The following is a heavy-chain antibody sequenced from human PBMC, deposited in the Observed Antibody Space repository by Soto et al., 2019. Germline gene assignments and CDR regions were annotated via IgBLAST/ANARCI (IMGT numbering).Heavy chain of an antibody. CDR3: ARGAVTRYDY. V-gene: IGHV4-59*08. CDR2: IYYSGST. Sequence: SETLSLTCTVSGGSINSYYWSWIRQPPGKGLEWIGYIYYSGSTNYNPSLKSRVTISVDATKNQFSLNLTSVTAADTAVYYCARGAVTRYDYWGQGTLVTSPQ. J-gene: IGHJ4*02. CDR1: GGSINSYY. D-gene: IGHD4-17*01.